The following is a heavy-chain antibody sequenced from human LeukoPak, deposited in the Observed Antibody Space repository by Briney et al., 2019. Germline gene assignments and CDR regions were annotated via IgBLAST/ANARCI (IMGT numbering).Heavy chain of an antibody. V-gene: IGHV3-53*01. CDR1: GFTVSSNS. J-gene: IGHJ4*02. Sequence: PGGSLRLSCAASGFTVSSNSVSWVRQAPGKGLEWVSFYSDNTHYSDSVKGRFTISRDNSKNTLYLQMNSLRAEDTAVYYCARRAGAYSHPYDYWGQGTLVTVSS. D-gene: IGHD4/OR15-4a*01. CDR3: ARRAGAYSHPYDY. CDR2: YSDNT.